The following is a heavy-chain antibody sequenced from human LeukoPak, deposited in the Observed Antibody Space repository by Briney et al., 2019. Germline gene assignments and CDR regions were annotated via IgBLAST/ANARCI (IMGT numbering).Heavy chain of an antibody. Sequence: GGSLRLSCAASRFTFSTYSMNWVRQAPGKGLEWVSYISSSSSPIFYADSVKGRFTISRDNAKNSLYLQMNSLRAEDTALYYCARSGYCTSTSCLNGRGAFDIWGQGTMVTVSS. CDR3: ARSGYCTSTSCLNGRGAFDI. J-gene: IGHJ3*02. D-gene: IGHD2-2*01. V-gene: IGHV3-48*04. CDR1: RFTFSTYS. CDR2: ISSSSSPI.